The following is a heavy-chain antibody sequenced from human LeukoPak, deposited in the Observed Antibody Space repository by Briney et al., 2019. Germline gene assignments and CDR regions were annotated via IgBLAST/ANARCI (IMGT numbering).Heavy chain of an antibody. Sequence: GGSLRLSCAASGFTFSHYEMNWVRQAPGKGLEWVSSISGSGGSTYYADSVKGRFTISRDNSKNTLYLQMNSLRAEDTAVYYCAKGPPIVVVPAATYYYYYYYMDVWGKGTTVTISS. V-gene: IGHV3-23*01. D-gene: IGHD2-2*01. CDR1: GFTFSHYE. CDR2: ISGSGGST. CDR3: AKGPPIVVVPAATYYYYYYYMDV. J-gene: IGHJ6*03.